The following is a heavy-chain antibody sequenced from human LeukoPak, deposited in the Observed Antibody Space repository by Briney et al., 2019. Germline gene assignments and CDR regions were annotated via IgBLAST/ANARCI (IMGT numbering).Heavy chain of an antibody. CDR3: ASFGIYYDSSGPAYGFDP. CDR1: GYTFTSYG. J-gene: IGHJ5*02. Sequence: ASVKVSCKASGYTFTSYGISWVRQAPGQGLEWMGWISAYNGNTNYAQKLQGRVTMTTDTSTSTAYMELRSLRSDDTAVYYRASFGIYYDSSGPAYGFDPWGQGTLVTVSS. D-gene: IGHD3-22*01. CDR2: ISAYNGNT. V-gene: IGHV1-18*01.